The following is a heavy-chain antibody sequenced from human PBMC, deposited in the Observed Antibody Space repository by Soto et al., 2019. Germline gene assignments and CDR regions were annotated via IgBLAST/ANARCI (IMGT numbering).Heavy chain of an antibody. V-gene: IGHV4-31*03. D-gene: IGHD3-10*01. J-gene: IGHJ4*02. CDR2: IYYSGST. Sequence: QVQLQESGPGLVKPSQTLSLTCTVSGGSVSSGGYYWSWIRQHPGKGLEWIGYIYYSGSTYSNPSLKSRVTISVDTSKNQFFLKLSSVTAADTAVYYCAREGDATGYYFDYWGQGTLVTVSS. CDR3: AREGDATGYYFDY. CDR1: GGSVSSGGYY.